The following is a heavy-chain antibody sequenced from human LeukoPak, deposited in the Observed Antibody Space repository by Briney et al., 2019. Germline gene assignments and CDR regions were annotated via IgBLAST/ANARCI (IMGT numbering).Heavy chain of an antibody. CDR2: TRNKANSYTT. J-gene: IGHJ4*02. CDR1: GFTFSDHY. V-gene: IGHV3-72*01. D-gene: IGHD3-22*01. CDR3: ARAISDSNGYYYFDY. Sequence: GGSLRLSCAASGFTFSDHYMDWVRQAPGKGLEWVGRTRNKANSYTTEYAASVKGRFTISRDESKNSLYLQMNSLNTEDTAVYYCARAISDSNGYYYFDYRGQGTLVTVSS.